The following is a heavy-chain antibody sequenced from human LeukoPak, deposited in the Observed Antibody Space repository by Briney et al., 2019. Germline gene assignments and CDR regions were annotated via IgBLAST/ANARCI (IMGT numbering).Heavy chain of an antibody. Sequence: PGRSLRLSCAASGFTFSSYGMHWVRQAPGKGLEWVAVISFDGSNKYYADSVKGRFTISRDNSKNTLDLQMNSLRAEDTAVYYCARDMAPSRYNYYFYGMDVWGQGTTVTVSS. V-gene: IGHV3-30*03. J-gene: IGHJ6*02. D-gene: IGHD3-9*01. CDR1: GFTFSSYG. CDR3: ARDMAPSRYNYYFYGMDV. CDR2: ISFDGSNK.